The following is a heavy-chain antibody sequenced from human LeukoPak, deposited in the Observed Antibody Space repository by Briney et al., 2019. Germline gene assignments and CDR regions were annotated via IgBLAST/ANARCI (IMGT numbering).Heavy chain of an antibody. CDR3: ARDQYNYSGNRDYYGMDV. D-gene: IGHD4-23*01. CDR2: ISSSSSSYI. V-gene: IGHV3-21*01. Sequence: GGSLRLSCAASGFTFSSYSMNWVRQAPGKGLEWVSSISSSSSSYIYYADSVKGRFTISRDNAKNSLYLQMNSLRAEDTAVYYCARDQYNYSGNRDYYGMDVWGQGTTVTVSS. J-gene: IGHJ6*02. CDR1: GFTFSSYS.